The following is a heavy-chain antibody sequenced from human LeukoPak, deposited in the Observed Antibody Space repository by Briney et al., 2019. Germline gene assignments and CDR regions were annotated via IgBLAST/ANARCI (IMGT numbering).Heavy chain of an antibody. V-gene: IGHV3-13*01. CDR1: GFIFSSYD. CDR3: ARVLWGYYFYMDV. D-gene: IGHD3-16*01. J-gene: IGHJ6*03. Sequence: GGSLRLSCAASGFIFSSYDMHWVRQPPGKGLEWVSAIGTAGDTYYPGSVKGRFTVSRENAKNSLYLQMDSLRAGDTAVYYCARVLWGYYFYMDVWGKGTTVTVSS. CDR2: IGTAGDT.